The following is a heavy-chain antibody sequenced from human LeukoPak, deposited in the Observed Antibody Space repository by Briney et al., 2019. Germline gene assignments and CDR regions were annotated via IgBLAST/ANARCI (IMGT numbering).Heavy chain of an antibody. Sequence: PGGSLRLSCAASGFTVSSNYMNWVRQAPGKGLEWVSVIYSGGSTNYADSVKGRFTISRDNSKNTLYLQMNSLRADDTAVYYCIYGSTLDFWGQGTLVTVSS. CDR3: IYGSTLDF. V-gene: IGHV3-53*01. D-gene: IGHD2-2*03. CDR1: GFTVSSNY. CDR2: IYSGGST. J-gene: IGHJ4*02.